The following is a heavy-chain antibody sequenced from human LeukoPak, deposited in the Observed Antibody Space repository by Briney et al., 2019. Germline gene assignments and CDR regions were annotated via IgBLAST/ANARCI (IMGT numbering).Heavy chain of an antibody. CDR1: GGSISSYY. Sequence: SETLSLTCTVSGGSISSYYWSWIRQRPGKGLEWIGYIYYSGSTNHNPSLKSRVTISVDTSKNQFSLKLNSVTAADTAVYYCARDGCSSTSCYVDWGQGTLVTVSS. CDR2: IYYSGST. D-gene: IGHD2-2*01. J-gene: IGHJ4*02. CDR3: ARDGCSSTSCYVD. V-gene: IGHV4-59*01.